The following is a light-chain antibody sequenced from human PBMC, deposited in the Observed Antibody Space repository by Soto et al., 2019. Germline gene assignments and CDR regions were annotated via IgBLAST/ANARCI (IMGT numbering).Light chain of an antibody. Sequence: QSALTQPASVSGSPGQSITISCTGTSSDIGGYNYVSWYQQHPGKAPKLIIYEVSDRPSGISNRFSGSKSGNTASLTISGRQADDEADYYCSSYTSSATRVFGGGTKLTVL. CDR1: SSDIGGYNY. CDR3: SSYTSSATRV. J-gene: IGLJ3*02. V-gene: IGLV2-14*01. CDR2: EVS.